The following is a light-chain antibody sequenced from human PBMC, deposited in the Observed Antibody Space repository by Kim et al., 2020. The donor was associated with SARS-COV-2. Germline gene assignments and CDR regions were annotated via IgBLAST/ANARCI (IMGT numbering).Light chain of an antibody. Sequence: GQSATTSRTGTSRDGGGSIYVTRYQHQPGKAPKLMIYGVSQRPSGVTERFSGYKSGNTASLTISRLQAEEEADYYCCSYAGKYTYAFGSGTKVTDL. CDR3: CSYAGKYTYA. CDR2: GVS. J-gene: IGLJ1*01. V-gene: IGLV2-11*01. CDR1: SRDGGGSIY.